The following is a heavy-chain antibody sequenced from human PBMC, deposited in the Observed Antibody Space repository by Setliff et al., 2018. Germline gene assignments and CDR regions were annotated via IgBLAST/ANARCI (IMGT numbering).Heavy chain of an antibody. CDR3: ARLIYGDYEDY. D-gene: IGHD4-17*01. CDR2: IIHSGST. Sequence: ASETLSLTCAVYGGSFSGYYWSWIRQPPGKRLEWIGEIIHSGSTNYNPSLKSRVTISMDTSKNQFSLKVSSVTAADTAVYYCARLIYGDYEDYWGQGTLVTVSS. CDR1: GGSFSGYY. J-gene: IGHJ4*02. V-gene: IGHV4-34*12.